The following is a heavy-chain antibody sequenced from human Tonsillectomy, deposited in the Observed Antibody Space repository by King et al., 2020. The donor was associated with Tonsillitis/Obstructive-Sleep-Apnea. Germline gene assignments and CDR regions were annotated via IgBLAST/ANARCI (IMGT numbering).Heavy chain of an antibody. CDR2: ISYDGSNK. Sequence: VQLVESGGGVVQPGRSLRLSCAASGFTFSSYDMHWVRQAPGTGLEWVAIISYDGSNKYYADSVKGRFTISRDNSKNTLYLQMNSLRAEDTAVYYCARDFDTIAVAGPDYWGQGTLVTVSP. CDR1: GFTFSSYD. V-gene: IGHV3-30*03. J-gene: IGHJ4*02. D-gene: IGHD6-19*01. CDR3: ARDFDTIAVAGPDY.